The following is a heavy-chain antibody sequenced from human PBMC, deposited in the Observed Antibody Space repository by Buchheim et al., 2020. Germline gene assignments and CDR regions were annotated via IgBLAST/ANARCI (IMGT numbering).Heavy chain of an antibody. J-gene: IGHJ3*02. D-gene: IGHD4-17*01. CDR1: GFTFSSYE. CDR2: ISSSGSTI. Sequence: EVQLVESGGGLVQPGGSLRLSCAASGFTFSSYEMNWVRQAPGKGLEWVSYISSSGSTIYYADSVKGRFTISRDNAKNSLYLQMNSLRAEDTAVYYCAREGTVTTTSIADAFDIWGQGT. V-gene: IGHV3-48*03. CDR3: AREGTVTTTSIADAFDI.